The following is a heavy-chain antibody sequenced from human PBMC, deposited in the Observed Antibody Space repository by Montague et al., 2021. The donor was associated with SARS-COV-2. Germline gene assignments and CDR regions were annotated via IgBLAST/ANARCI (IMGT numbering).Heavy chain of an antibody. CDR3: AKDRQLVGDDAFHL. V-gene: IGHV3-23*01. J-gene: IGHJ3*01. CDR2: ISISDGNT. D-gene: IGHD6-13*01. CDR1: GFTFSSYA. Sequence: SLRLSCAASGFTFSSYAMSWVRQAPGKGLEWVSAISISDGNTDYADSVKGRFTISRDKSKNTLYLQMNSLRAEDTAVYYCAKDRQLVGDDAFHLWGQGTMVTVSS.